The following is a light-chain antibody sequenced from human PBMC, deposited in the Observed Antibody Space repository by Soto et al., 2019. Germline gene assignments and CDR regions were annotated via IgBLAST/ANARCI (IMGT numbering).Light chain of an antibody. CDR3: EQYYSHPVA. J-gene: IGKJ1*01. CDR2: AAS. V-gene: IGKV1-8*01. Sequence: AVRMTQSPSSFSASTGDRVTITCRASQGISSYLAWYQQKPGKAPKLLIYAASTLQSGVPSRFSGSGSGTDFTLNISCLQSEDSANYYCEQYYSHPVAFDHGTKVEIK. CDR1: QGISSY.